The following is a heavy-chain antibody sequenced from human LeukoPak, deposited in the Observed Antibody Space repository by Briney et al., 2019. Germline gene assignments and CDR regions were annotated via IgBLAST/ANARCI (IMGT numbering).Heavy chain of an antibody. D-gene: IGHD6-13*01. J-gene: IGHJ4*02. Sequence: SETLSLTCTVSGGSISSSSYYWGWIRQPPGKGLEWIGSIYYSGSTYYNPSFKSRVTISVDTSKNQFSLKLSSVTAADTAVYYCARGSWYGVFDYWGQGTLATVSS. CDR3: ARGSWYGVFDY. V-gene: IGHV4-39*01. CDR1: GGSISSSSYY. CDR2: IYYSGST.